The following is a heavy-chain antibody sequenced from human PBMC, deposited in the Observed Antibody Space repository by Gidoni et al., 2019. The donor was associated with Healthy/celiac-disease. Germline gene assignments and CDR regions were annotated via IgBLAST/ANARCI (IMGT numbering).Heavy chain of an antibody. J-gene: IGHJ4*02. CDR3: ARTRITIFGVVNDYYFDY. D-gene: IGHD3-3*01. Sequence: QVTLKESGPALVKPTQTLTLTCTFSGFSLSTSGKRLSWIRQPPGKALEWLARIDWDDDKFYSTSLKTRLTISKDTSKNQVVLTMTNMDPVDTATYYCARTRITIFGVVNDYYFDYWGQGTLVTVSS. CDR1: GFSLSTSGKR. CDR2: IDWDDDK. V-gene: IGHV2-70*04.